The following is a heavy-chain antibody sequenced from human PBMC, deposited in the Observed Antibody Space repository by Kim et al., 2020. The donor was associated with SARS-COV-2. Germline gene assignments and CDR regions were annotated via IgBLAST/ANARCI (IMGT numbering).Heavy chain of an antibody. V-gene: IGHV3-33*01. Sequence: GGSLRLSCAASGFSFGNYGIHWVRQTPGKGLESVAVIRYDGSIQWYGDSVKGRFTISRDNSKNTLWLQMSSLRVEDTAVYYCARDADTSGRRSFLDYWGQGALVIVST. D-gene: IGHD2-15*01. CDR3: ARDADTSGRRSFLDY. CDR2: IRYDGSIQ. CDR1: GFSFGNYG. J-gene: IGHJ4*02.